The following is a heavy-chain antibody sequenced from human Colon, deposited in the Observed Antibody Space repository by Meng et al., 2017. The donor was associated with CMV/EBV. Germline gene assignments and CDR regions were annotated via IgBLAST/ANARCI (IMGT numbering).Heavy chain of an antibody. CDR2: IRYDGTKK. V-gene: IGHV3-30*02. D-gene: IGHD2-8*01. CDR1: GFSLSYYG. CDR3: AKGHTYCSTGNCYPDY. Sequence: GESLKISCAASGFSLSYYGMFWVRQAPGKGLEWVAFIRYDGTKKYYVDSVKGRFTISRDNSKNTLSLEMNSLRPDDTAVHYCAKGHTYCSTGNCYPDYWGQGTLVTVSS. J-gene: IGHJ4*02.